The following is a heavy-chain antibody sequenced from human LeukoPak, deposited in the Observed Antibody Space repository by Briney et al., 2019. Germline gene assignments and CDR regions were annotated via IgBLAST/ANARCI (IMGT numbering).Heavy chain of an antibody. CDR1: GFIFSRYW. D-gene: IGHD5-18*01. CDR3: ARDQRDTAMSLYYFDY. J-gene: IGHJ4*02. V-gene: IGHV3-74*01. CDR2: INSDGSST. Sequence: QPGGSLRLSCAASGFIFSRYWIHWVRQAPGKGLVWVSRINSDGSSTSYADSVKGRFTISRDNAKNTLYLQMNSLRAEDTAVYYCARDQRDTAMSLYYFDYWGQGTLVTVSS.